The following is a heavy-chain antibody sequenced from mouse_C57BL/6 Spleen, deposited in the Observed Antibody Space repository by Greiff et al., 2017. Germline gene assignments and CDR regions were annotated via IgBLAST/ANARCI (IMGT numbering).Heavy chain of an antibody. J-gene: IGHJ2*01. CDR2: IDPSDSYT. CDR3: ARWGYYGSSYFDY. D-gene: IGHD1-1*01. Sequence: VQGVESGAELVMPGASVKLSCKASGYTFTSYWMHWVKQRPGQGLEWIGEIDPSDSYTNYDQKFKGKSTLTVDKSSSTAYMQLSSLTSEDSAVYYCARWGYYGSSYFDYWGQGTTLTVSS. V-gene: IGHV1-69*01. CDR1: GYTFTSYW.